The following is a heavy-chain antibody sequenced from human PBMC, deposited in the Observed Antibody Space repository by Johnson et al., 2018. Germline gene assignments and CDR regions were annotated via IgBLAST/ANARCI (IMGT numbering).Heavy chain of an antibody. CDR2: ISYDGSNK. V-gene: IGHV3-30*14. CDR3: ARDGAPYYDYMDV. D-gene: IGHD3-16*01. CDR1: GFTFSSYA. J-gene: IGHJ6*03. Sequence: VQLVESGGGVVQPGRSLRLSCAASGFTFSSYAMCWVRPAPGKGLEWVAVISYDGSNKHYADSVKGRFTISRDNSKNQLYLQVNSRGAEDTAVYYCARDGAPYYDYMDVWGKGTTVTVSS.